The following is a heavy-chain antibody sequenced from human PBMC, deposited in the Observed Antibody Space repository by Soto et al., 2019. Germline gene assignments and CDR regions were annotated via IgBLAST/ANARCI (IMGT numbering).Heavy chain of an antibody. J-gene: IGHJ4*02. V-gene: IGHV1-18*01. D-gene: IGHD3-10*01. CDR1: GYTFTSYG. CDR3: GRGGFGEFGYYFDY. Sequence: QVQLVQSGAEVKKPGASVKVSCKASGYTFTSYGISWVRQAPGQGLEWMGWISAYNGNTNYAQKLQGRVTMTTDTTTSTAYMELRGLRPDDTRVYHGGRGGFGEFGYYFDYWGQGTLVTVSS. CDR2: ISAYNGNT.